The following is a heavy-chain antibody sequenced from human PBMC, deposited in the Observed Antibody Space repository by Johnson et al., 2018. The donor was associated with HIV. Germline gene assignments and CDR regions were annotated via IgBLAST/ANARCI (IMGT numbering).Heavy chain of an antibody. CDR2: IWYDGSNK. Sequence: QVQVVESGGGVVQPGRSLRLSCAASGFTFSTYGMHWVRQAPGKGLEWVALIWYDGSNKYYADSVKGRFTISRDNSKNTLYLQMNSLRAEDTAVYYCASDLTRITMIVVVPQAFDIWGQGTMVTVSS. CDR3: ASDLTRITMIVVVPQAFDI. CDR1: GFTFSTYG. V-gene: IGHV3-33*08. J-gene: IGHJ3*02. D-gene: IGHD3-22*01.